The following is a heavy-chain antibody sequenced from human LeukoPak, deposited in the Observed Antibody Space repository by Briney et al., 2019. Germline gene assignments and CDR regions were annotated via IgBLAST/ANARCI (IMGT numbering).Heavy chain of an antibody. CDR3: ATLRLSDHFDY. J-gene: IGHJ4*02. Sequence: GGSLRLSCVASGFTFSSYAMNWVRLSAGRGLEWVSAITDNGNTTYYADSVQGRFTISRDNSKSTLYLQMNSLGVEDTAVYYCATLRLSDHFDYWGLGTLVTVSS. V-gene: IGHV3-23*05. CDR1: GFTFSSYA. CDR2: ITDNGNTT. D-gene: IGHD2-15*01.